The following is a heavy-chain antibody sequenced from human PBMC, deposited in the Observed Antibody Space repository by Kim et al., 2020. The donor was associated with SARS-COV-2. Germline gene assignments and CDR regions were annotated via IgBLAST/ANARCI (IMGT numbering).Heavy chain of an antibody. D-gene: IGHD3-10*01. CDR2: ISGSGGST. Sequence: GGSLRLSCAASGFTFSSYAMSWVRQAPGKGLEWVSAISGSGGSTYYADSVKGRFTISRDNSKNTLYLQMNSLRAEDTAVYYCAKDPGSRGSGRGSFDPWGQGTLVTVSS. CDR3: AKDPGSRGSGRGSFDP. V-gene: IGHV3-23*01. J-gene: IGHJ5*02. CDR1: GFTFSSYA.